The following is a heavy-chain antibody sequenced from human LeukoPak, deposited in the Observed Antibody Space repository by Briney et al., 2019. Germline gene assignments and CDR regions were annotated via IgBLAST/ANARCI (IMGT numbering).Heavy chain of an antibody. CDR1: GFTFSSYW. CDR3: ARGRYSSSWYDY. Sequence: GGSLRLSCAASGFTFSSYWMHWVRQAPEKGLVWVSRINSDGSSTSYADSVKGRFTISRDNAKNTLYLQMNSLRAEDTAVYYCARGRYSSSWYDYWGQGTLVTVSS. CDR2: INSDGSST. V-gene: IGHV3-74*01. D-gene: IGHD6-13*01. J-gene: IGHJ4*02.